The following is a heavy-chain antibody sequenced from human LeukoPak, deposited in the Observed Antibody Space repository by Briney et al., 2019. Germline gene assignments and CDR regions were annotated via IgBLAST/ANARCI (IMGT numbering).Heavy chain of an antibody. V-gene: IGHV3-21*01. J-gene: IGHJ4*02. CDR1: GVTFRSYT. CDR3: ARDDKQQLVSGFDY. CDR2: ISSGSNYI. Sequence: GGSLRLSCAASGVTFRSYTMNWVRQAPGKGLEWVSSISSGSNYIYYADSMKGRFTISRDNAKDSLYLQMNSLRAEDTAVYYCARDDKQQLVSGFDYWGQGTLVTVSS. D-gene: IGHD6-13*01.